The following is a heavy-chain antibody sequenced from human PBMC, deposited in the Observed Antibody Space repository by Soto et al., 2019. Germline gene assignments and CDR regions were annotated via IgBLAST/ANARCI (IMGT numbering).Heavy chain of an antibody. Sequence: GGSLRLSCAASGFTFSSYWMSWVRQAPGRGLEWVANIKQDGSDKYYLDSMRGRFTISRDNAKNSVYLEVNSLRVEDTAIYYCARGAYSSGWYPDYFDYWGQGTPVTVSS. CDR2: IKQDGSDK. J-gene: IGHJ4*02. D-gene: IGHD6-19*01. CDR1: GFTFSSYW. V-gene: IGHV3-7*01. CDR3: ARGAYSSGWYPDYFDY.